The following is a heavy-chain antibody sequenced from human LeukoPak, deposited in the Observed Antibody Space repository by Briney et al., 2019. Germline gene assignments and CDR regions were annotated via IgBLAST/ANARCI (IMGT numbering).Heavy chain of an antibody. D-gene: IGHD3-22*01. Sequence: SETLSLTCSFSGGSINDYCWSWIRQPAGKGLEWIGLIHSTGSTSYNPSLKSRITMSIDTFKNQFSLKLSSVTAADTAVYYCARVGGARSYYDSSGYRDDYFDYWGQGTLVTVSS. CDR2: IHSTGST. J-gene: IGHJ4*02. V-gene: IGHV4-4*07. CDR3: ARVGGARSYYDSSGYRDDYFDY. CDR1: GGSINDYC.